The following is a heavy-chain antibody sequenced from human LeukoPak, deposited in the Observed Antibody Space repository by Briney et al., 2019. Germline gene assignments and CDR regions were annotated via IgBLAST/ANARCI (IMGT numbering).Heavy chain of an antibody. Sequence: SETLSLTCTVSGGSISSGGYYWNWVRQPAGKGLEWIGRISTNGGTNYNPSLNSRVTISVDTSKNQFSLNLNSVTAADTAVYFCARDRLWLLDYWGQGTLVTVSS. CDR2: ISTNGGT. V-gene: IGHV4-61*02. J-gene: IGHJ4*02. CDR1: GGSISSGGYY. D-gene: IGHD5-18*01. CDR3: ARDRLWLLDY.